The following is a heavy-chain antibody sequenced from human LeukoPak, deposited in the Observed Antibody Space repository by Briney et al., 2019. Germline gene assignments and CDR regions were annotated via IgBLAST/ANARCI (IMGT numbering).Heavy chain of an antibody. CDR1: GFTFSSYA. CDR2: ISYDGSNK. CDR3: ARGGGITMVRGVITDGYYFDY. Sequence: GGSLRLSCAASGFTFSSYAMHWVRQAPGKGLEWVAVISYDGSNKYYADSVKGRFTISRDNSKNTLYLQMNSLRAEDTAVYYCARGGGITMVRGVITDGYYFDYWGQGTLVTVSS. J-gene: IGHJ4*02. D-gene: IGHD3-10*01. V-gene: IGHV3-30*04.